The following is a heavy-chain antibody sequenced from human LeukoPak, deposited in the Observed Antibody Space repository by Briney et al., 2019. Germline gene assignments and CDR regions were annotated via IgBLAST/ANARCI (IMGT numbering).Heavy chain of an antibody. CDR3: ARVEVPVGRDVFRF. CDR2: TYYRSRWHY. J-gene: IGHJ3*01. CDR1: GDSVSNTNAA. V-gene: IGHV6-1*01. D-gene: IGHD1-1*01. Sequence: SQTLSLTCAISGDSVSNTNAAWNWLRRSPSRGLEWLGRTYYRSRWHYDYAPSLQSRIVINPDTSRNQFSLQLNSMTPDDAAIYYCARVEVPVGRDVFRFWGQGIVVTVSS.